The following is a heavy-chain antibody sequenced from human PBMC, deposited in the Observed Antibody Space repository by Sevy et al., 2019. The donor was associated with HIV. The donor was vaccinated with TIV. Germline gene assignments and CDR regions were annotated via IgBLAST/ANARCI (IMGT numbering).Heavy chain of an antibody. CDR1: GFAFSSHA. Sequence: GGSLRLSCAASGFAFSSHAMHWVRQAPGKGLEWVAVISYESTETFYAASVEGRFTISRDKSKNMLSLQINSLRPEDTAVYYCARDGGYSIKWYPLYWGHGTLVTVSS. J-gene: IGHJ4*01. D-gene: IGHD6-13*01. CDR2: ISYESTET. CDR3: ARDGGYSIKWYPLY. V-gene: IGHV3-30-3*01.